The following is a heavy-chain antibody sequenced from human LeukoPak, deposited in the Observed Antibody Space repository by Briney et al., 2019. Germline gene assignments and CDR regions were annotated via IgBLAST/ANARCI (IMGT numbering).Heavy chain of an antibody. D-gene: IGHD4-17*01. CDR3: AVGSFYGDYDY. CDR1: GYTFTSYD. CDR2: INPNSGGT. J-gene: IGHJ4*02. V-gene: IGHV1-2*02. Sequence: ASVTVSCKASGYTFTSYDINWVRQAPGQGLEWMGWINPNSGGTNYAQKFQGRVTMTRDTSISTAYTELSRLRSDDTAVYYCAVGSFYGDYDYWGQGTLVTVSS.